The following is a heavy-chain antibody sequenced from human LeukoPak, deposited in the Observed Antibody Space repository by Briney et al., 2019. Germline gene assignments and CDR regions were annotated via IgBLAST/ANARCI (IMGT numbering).Heavy chain of an antibody. J-gene: IGHJ4*02. CDR1: GGSIGTNY. Sequence: SETLSLTCSVSGGSIGTNYWSWIRQVPGKGLEWIGYSSYSGSSNYNPSLKSRVTISVDTSKTRFSLYLNSVTAADTAVYYCARSDTHHIHSSSWHVDYWGQGTLVTVSS. CDR3: ARSDTHHIHSSSWHVDY. D-gene: IGHD6-13*01. V-gene: IGHV4-59*01. CDR2: SSYSGSS.